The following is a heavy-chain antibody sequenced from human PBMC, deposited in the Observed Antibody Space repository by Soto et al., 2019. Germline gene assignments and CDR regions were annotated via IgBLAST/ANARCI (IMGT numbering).Heavy chain of an antibody. J-gene: IGHJ5*02. Sequence: TSETLSLTCAVYGGSFSGYYWSWIRQPPGKGLEWIGEINHSGSTNYNPSLKSRVTISVDTSKNQFSLKLSSVTAADTAVYYCARGLNCGGDCGGHNWFDPWGQGTLVTGSS. D-gene: IGHD2-21*02. CDR3: ARGLNCGGDCGGHNWFDP. V-gene: IGHV4-34*01. CDR2: INHSGST. CDR1: GGSFSGYY.